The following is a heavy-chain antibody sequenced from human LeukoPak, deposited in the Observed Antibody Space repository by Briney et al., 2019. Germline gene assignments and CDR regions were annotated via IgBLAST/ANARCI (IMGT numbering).Heavy chain of an antibody. CDR3: AKGAMVRGVIIVSCFDY. D-gene: IGHD3-10*01. J-gene: IGHJ4*02. Sequence: GGSLRLSCAASGFTFSSYAMSWVRQAPGKGLEWVSAISGSGGSTYYADSVKGRFTISRDNSKNTLYLQMNSLRAEDTAVYYCAKGAMVRGVIIVSCFDYWGQGTPVTVSS. CDR1: GFTFSSYA. V-gene: IGHV3-23*01. CDR2: ISGSGGST.